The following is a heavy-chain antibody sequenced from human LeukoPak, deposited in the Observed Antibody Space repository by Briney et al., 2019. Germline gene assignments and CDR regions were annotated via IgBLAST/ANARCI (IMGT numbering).Heavy chain of an antibody. Sequence: SETLSLTCTVSGGSISSSSYYWGWIRQPPGKGLEWIGSIYYSRSTYYNPSLKSRVTISVDTSKNQFSLKLSSVTAADTAVYYCATNPYSSSWNSHYYYYYYMDVWGKGTTVTVSS. D-gene: IGHD6-13*01. CDR2: IYYSRST. V-gene: IGHV4-39*07. J-gene: IGHJ6*03. CDR3: ATNPYSSSWNSHYYYYYYMDV. CDR1: GGSISSSSYY.